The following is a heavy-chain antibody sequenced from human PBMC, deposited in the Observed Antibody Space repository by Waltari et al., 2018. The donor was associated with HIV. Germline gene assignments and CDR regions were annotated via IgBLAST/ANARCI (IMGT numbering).Heavy chain of an antibody. CDR2: NNPKSGGT. J-gene: IGHJ4*02. Sequence: QVQLMQSGAEVKKPGDSVKVSCEASGYRFPSYYIYWVRQAPGQGLEWMGWNNPKSGGTNYARRFEGEVSLTRDTSINTVFLEFNRLTLDDTAFYYCARGGGPNSTGHWGQGTLITVSS. V-gene: IGHV1-2*02. CDR1: GYRFPSYY. CDR3: ARGGGPNSTGH. D-gene: IGHD3-16*01.